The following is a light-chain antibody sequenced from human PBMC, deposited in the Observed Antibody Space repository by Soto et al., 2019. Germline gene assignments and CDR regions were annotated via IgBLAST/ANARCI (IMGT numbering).Light chain of an antibody. Sequence: QSALTQPASVSGAPGQSITISCTGTSSDVGGYNYVSWYQQHPGTAPARMIYDVSYRPSGVSNRFSGSQSDNTASLTISGLQAEDEDEYYCTAYTRSSTLVVFGGGTALTVL. CDR2: DVS. J-gene: IGLJ2*01. CDR3: TAYTRSSTLVV. CDR1: SSDVGGYNY. V-gene: IGLV2-14*03.